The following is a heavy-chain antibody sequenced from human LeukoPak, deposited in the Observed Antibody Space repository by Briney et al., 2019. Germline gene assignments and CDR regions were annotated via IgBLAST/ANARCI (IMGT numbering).Heavy chain of an antibody. Sequence: PGGSLRLSCAASGFTVSSNYMSWVRQAPGKGLECVSHITTGGSSTFHADSVKGRFTISRDNAKNSLFLQMNSLRAEDAAVYYCARVRYDSGWYDYWGQGALVIVSS. CDR1: GFTVSSNY. CDR3: ARVRYDSGWYDY. CDR2: ITTGGSST. J-gene: IGHJ4*02. D-gene: IGHD6-19*01. V-gene: IGHV3-11*04.